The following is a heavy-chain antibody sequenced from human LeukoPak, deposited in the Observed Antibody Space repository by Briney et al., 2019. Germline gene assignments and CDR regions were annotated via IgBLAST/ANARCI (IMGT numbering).Heavy chain of an antibody. CDR2: ISYDGSNK. J-gene: IGHJ3*02. CDR3: ASGIQLWDAFDI. Sequence: GGSLRLSCAASGFTFSSYAMHWVRQAPGKGLEWVAVISYDGSNKYYADSVKGRFTISRDNSKNTLYLQMNSLRAEDTAVYYCASGIQLWDAFDIWGQGTMVTVSS. D-gene: IGHD5-18*01. CDR1: GFTFSSYA. V-gene: IGHV3-30*04.